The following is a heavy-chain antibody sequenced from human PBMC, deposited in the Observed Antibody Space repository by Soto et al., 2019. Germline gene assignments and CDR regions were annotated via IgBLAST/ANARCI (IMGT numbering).Heavy chain of an antibody. D-gene: IGHD3-3*01. CDR1: GGSISSYY. CDR2: IYYSGST. J-gene: IGHJ6*02. CDR3: ARSNYDFWSGHYYYYGMDV. V-gene: IGHV4-59*01. Sequence: PSETLSLTCTVSGGSISSYYWSWIRQPPGKGLEWIGYIYYSGSTNYNPSLKSRVTISVDTSKNQFSLKLSSVTAADTAVYYCARSNYDFWSGHYYYYGMDVWRQGTTVTVYS.